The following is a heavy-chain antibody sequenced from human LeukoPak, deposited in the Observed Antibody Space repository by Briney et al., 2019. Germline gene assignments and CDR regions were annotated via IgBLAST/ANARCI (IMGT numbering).Heavy chain of an antibody. Sequence: SETLSLTCTVSGGSISSYYWSWIRQPPGKGLEWIGYIYYSGSTNYNPSLKSRVTISVDTSKNQFSLKLSSVTAADTAVYYCARGGGGDYGEEFDYWGQGTLVTVSS. CDR2: IYYSGST. CDR3: ARGGGGDYGEEFDY. V-gene: IGHV4-59*01. CDR1: GGSISSYY. D-gene: IGHD4-17*01. J-gene: IGHJ4*02.